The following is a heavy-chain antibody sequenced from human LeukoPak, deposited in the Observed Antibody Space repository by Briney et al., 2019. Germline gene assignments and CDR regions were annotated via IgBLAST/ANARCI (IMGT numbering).Heavy chain of an antibody. CDR2: IYWDDDK. D-gene: IGHD3-22*01. Sequence: VSGPTLVNPTQTLTLTCTFSGFSLSTSGVGVGWIRQPPGKALEWLALIYWDDDKRYSPSLKSRLTITKDTSKNQVVLTMTNIDPVDTATYYCAHVDSSGHYLLFDYWGQGTLVTVSS. CDR1: GFSLSTSGVG. V-gene: IGHV2-5*02. J-gene: IGHJ4*02. CDR3: AHVDSSGHYLLFDY.